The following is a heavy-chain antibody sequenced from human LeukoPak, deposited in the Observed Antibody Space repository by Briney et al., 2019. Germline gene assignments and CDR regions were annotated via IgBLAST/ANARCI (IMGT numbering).Heavy chain of an antibody. V-gene: IGHV3-21*01. Sequence: PGGSLRLSCAASGFTFSSYSMNWVRQAPGKGLEWVSSISSSSSYIYYADSVKGRFTISRDNAKNSLYLQMNSLRAEDTAVYYCARVSPGYSYGTGDYWGQGTLVTVSS. J-gene: IGHJ4*02. CDR3: ARVSPGYSYGTGDY. CDR1: GFTFSSYS. CDR2: ISSSSSYI. D-gene: IGHD5-18*01.